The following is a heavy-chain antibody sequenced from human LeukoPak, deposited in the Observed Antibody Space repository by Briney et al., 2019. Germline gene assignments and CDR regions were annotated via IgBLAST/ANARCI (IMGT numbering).Heavy chain of an antibody. CDR1: GFTFSSYW. V-gene: IGHV3-7*01. J-gene: IGHJ4*02. CDR2: IKQDGSEK. D-gene: IGHD3-10*01. Sequence: GGSLRLSCAASGFTFSSYWMSWVRQAPGKGLEWVANIKQDGSEKYYVDSVRGRFTISRDNAKNSLHLQMNSLRAEDTAVYYCAATYYYGSGSGGGFDYWGQGTLVTVSS. CDR3: AATYYYGSGSGGGFDY.